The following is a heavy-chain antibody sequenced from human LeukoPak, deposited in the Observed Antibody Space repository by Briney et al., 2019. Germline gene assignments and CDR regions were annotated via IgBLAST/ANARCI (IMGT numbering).Heavy chain of an antibody. D-gene: IGHD6-13*01. CDR3: ARDHSSSWNHAFDI. CDR2: ISSSGYTI. CDR1: GFIFSDYY. Sequence: GGSLRLSCAASGFIFSDYYMTWIRQAPGKGLEWISYISSSGYTIYYADSVKGRFTISRDNAKNSLYLQMNSLRAEDTAVYYCARDHSSSWNHAFDIWGQGTMVTVSS. J-gene: IGHJ3*02. V-gene: IGHV3-11*04.